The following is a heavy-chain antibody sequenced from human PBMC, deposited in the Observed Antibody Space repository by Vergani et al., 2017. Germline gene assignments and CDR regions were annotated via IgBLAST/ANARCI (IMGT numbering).Heavy chain of an antibody. J-gene: IGHJ4*02. D-gene: IGHD6-13*01. CDR1: GGSISSSSYY. CDR3: ARRIAASAFDY. V-gene: IGHV4-39*01. CDR2: IYYSGST. Sequence: QLQLQESGPGLVKPSETLSLTCTVSGGSISSSSYYWGWIRQPPGKGLEWIRSIYYSGSTYYNPSLKSRVTISVDTSKNQFSLKLSSVTAADTAVYYCARRIAASAFDYWGQGTLVTVSS.